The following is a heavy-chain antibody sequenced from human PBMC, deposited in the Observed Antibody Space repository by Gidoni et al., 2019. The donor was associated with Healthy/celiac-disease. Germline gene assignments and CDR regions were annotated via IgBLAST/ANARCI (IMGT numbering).Heavy chain of an antibody. V-gene: IGHV3-49*04. CDR1: GFTFGDYA. J-gene: IGHJ6*02. Sequence: EVQLVESGGGLVQPERSLRLSCTASGFTFGDYAMSWVRQAPGKGLEWVGFIRSKAYGGTTEYAASVKGRFTISRDDSKSIAYLQMNSLKTEDTTVYYCTRTVSGYSGMDVWGQGTTVTVSS. D-gene: IGHD5-12*01. CDR2: IRSKAYGGTT. CDR3: TRTVSGYSGMDV.